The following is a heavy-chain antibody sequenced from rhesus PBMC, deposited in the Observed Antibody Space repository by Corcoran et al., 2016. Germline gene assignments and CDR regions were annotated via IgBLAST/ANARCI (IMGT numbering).Heavy chain of an antibody. Sequence: QVQLQESGPGLVKPSETLSLTCAVSGASISSYWWNWSRQPPGTGLEWIGEINGNSGSTNYNPSLKSRVTISKDASKNQFSLKLSSVTAADTAVYYCARDRRYNFWSGYPYYGLDSWGQGVVVTVSS. CDR1: GASISSYW. J-gene: IGHJ6*01. D-gene: IGHD3-3*01. CDR3: ARDRRYNFWSGYPYYGLDS. V-gene: IGHV4-80*01. CDR2: INGNSGST.